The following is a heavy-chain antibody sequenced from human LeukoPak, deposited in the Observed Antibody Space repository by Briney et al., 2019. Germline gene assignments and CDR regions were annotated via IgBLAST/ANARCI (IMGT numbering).Heavy chain of an antibody. CDR2: FDPEDGET. J-gene: IGHJ4*02. V-gene: IGHV1-24*01. CDR3: ATVSTGTTSFDY. D-gene: IGHD1-7*01. Sequence: ASVKVSCKVSGYTLTELSMHWERQAPGKGLEWMGGFDPEDGETIYAQKFQGRVTMTEDTSTDTAYMELSSLRSEDTAVYYCATVSTGTTSFDYWGQGTLVTVSS. CDR1: GYTLTELS.